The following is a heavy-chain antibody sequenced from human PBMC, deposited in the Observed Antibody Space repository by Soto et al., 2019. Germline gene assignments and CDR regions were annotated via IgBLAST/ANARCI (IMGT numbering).Heavy chain of an antibody. CDR3: ASPAAGYSSGDDY. V-gene: IGHV3-48*03. CDR1: GFTFSSYE. CDR2: ISSSGSTI. J-gene: IGHJ4*02. D-gene: IGHD6-19*01. Sequence: EVQLVESGGGLVQPGGSLRLSCAASGFTFSSYEMNWVRQAPGNGLEWVSYISSSGSTIYYADSVKGRFTISRDNAKNSLYLQMNSLRAEDTAVYYCASPAAGYSSGDDYWGQGTLVTVSS.